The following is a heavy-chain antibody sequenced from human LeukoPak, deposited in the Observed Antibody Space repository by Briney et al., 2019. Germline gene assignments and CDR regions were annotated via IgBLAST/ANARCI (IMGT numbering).Heavy chain of an antibody. CDR3: ARSKWELLGSYFDY. CDR2: INPNSGGT. J-gene: IGHJ4*02. D-gene: IGHD1-26*01. V-gene: IGHV1-2*06. CDR1: GYTFTGYY. Sequence: ASVKVSCKASGYTFTGYYMHWVRQAPGQGLEWMGRINPNSGGTNYAQKFQGRVTITTDESTSTAYMELSSLRSEDTAVYYCARSKWELLGSYFDYWGQGTLVTVSS.